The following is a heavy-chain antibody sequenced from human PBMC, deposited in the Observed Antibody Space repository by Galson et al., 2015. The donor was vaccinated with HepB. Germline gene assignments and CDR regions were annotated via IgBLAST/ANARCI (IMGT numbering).Heavy chain of an antibody. CDR2: ISSSSSTI. D-gene: IGHD1-26*01. V-gene: IGHV3-48*01. CDR3: ARAVYYGSYEGSWWFDP. CDR1: GFTFSSYS. J-gene: IGHJ5*02. Sequence: SLRLSCAASGFTFSSYSMNWVRQAPGKGLEWVSYISSSSSTIYYADSVKGRFTISRDNAKNSLYLQMNSLRAEDTAVYYCARAVYYGSYEGSWWFDPWGQGTLVTVSS.